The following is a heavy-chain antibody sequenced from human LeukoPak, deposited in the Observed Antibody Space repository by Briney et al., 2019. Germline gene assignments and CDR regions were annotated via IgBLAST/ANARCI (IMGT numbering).Heavy chain of an antibody. CDR3: ARGPRITIFGVVPLKGYYFGY. D-gene: IGHD3-3*01. J-gene: IGHJ4*02. CDR1: GGSISSNNYY. CDR2: IYYSGST. V-gene: IGHV4-61*05. Sequence: SETLSLTCTVSGGSISSNNYYWSWIRQPPGKGLEWIGYIYYSGSTSYNPSLKSRVTISVDTSKKQFSLKLSSVTAADTAVYYCARGPRITIFGVVPLKGYYFGYWGQGTLVTVSS.